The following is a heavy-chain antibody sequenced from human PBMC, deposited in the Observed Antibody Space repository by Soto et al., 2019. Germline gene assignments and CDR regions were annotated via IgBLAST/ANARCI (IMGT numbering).Heavy chain of an antibody. D-gene: IGHD3-3*01. J-gene: IGHJ5*02. CDR1: GGSFSGYY. Sequence: PSETLSLTCAVYGGSFSGYYWSWIRQPPGKGLEWIGEINHSGSTNYNPSLKSRVTISVDTSKNQFSLKLSSVTAADTAVYYCARENLNYDFWSGKLNWFDPWGQGTLVTVS. CDR2: INHSGST. CDR3: ARENLNYDFWSGKLNWFDP. V-gene: IGHV4-34*01.